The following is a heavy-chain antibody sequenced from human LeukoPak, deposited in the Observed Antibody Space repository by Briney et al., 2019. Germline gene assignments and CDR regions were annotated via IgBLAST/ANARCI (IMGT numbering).Heavy chain of an antibody. D-gene: IGHD6-13*01. CDR2: IYYSGST. V-gene: IGHV4-39*07. Sequence: SETLSLACAVSGGSISSSSYYWGWIRQPPGKGLEWIGSIYYSGSTNYNPSLKSRVTISVDTSKNQFSLKLSSVTAADTAVYYCARSPRGSSPKHIDYWGQGTLVTVSS. J-gene: IGHJ4*02. CDR3: ARSPRGSSPKHIDY. CDR1: GGSISSSSYY.